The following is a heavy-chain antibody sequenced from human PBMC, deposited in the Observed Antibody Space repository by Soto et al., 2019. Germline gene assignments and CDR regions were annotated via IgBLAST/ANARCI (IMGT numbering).Heavy chain of an antibody. CDR1: GFTFSRYA. J-gene: IGHJ6*03. CDR3: AGREYQLIYYYMDV. V-gene: IGHV3-23*01. Sequence: GGSLRLSCAASGFTFSRYAISWVRQAPGKGLEWVSSISGSGGDTYYADSVKGRFTISRDNSKNTLYLQMSSLRAEDTAVYYCAGREYQLIYYYMDVWGKGTTVTVSS. D-gene: IGHD2-2*01. CDR2: ISGSGGDT.